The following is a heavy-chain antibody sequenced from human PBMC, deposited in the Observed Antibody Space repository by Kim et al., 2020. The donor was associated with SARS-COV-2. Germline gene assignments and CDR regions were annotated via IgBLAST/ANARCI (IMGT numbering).Heavy chain of an antibody. CDR2: IKQDGSEK. V-gene: IGHV3-7*01. CDR1: GFTFSSYW. D-gene: IGHD1-26*01. Sequence: GGSLRLSCAASGFTFSSYWMSWVRQAPGKGLEWVANIKQDGSEKYYVDSVKGRFTISRDNAKNSLYLQMNSLRAEDTAVYYCAREYSGSYTHAFDIWGQGTMVTVSS. CDR3: AREYSGSYTHAFDI. J-gene: IGHJ3*02.